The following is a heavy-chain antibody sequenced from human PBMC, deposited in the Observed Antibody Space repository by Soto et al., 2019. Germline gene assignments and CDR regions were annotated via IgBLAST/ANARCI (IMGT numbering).Heavy chain of an antibody. CDR2: IYYSGST. Sequence: PSETLSLTCTVSGGSISSSSYYWGWIRQPPGKGLEWIGSIYYSGSTYYNPSLKSRVTISVDTSKNQFSLKLSSVTAADTAVYYCARHVKWDIVVVVAATEPTHYFDYWGQGTLVTVSS. J-gene: IGHJ4*02. CDR1: GGSISSSSYY. D-gene: IGHD2-15*01. CDR3: ARHVKWDIVVVVAATEPTHYFDY. V-gene: IGHV4-39*01.